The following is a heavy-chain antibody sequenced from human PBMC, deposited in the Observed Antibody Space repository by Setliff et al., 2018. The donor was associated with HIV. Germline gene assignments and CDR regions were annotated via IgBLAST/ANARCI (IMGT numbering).Heavy chain of an antibody. CDR3: VGNSFNYAEEE. D-gene: IGHD2-2*01. Sequence: PSETLSLTCTVSGGSVTSYNYYWSWIRQYPGKGLEWIGYIYYHGSNYYKPSLKSRVIMSLDTSENQFSLKLSSVTAADAAVYYCVGNSFNYAEEEWGQGTLVTVSS. CDR2: IYYHGSN. V-gene: IGHV4-31*03. CDR1: GGSVTSYNYY. J-gene: IGHJ4*02.